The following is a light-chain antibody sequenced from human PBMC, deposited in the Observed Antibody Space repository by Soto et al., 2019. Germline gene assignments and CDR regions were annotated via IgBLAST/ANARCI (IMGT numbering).Light chain of an antibody. CDR1: QTINNY. Sequence: EIVLTQSPGTLSLSPGERATLSCRASQTINNYVAWYQQKPGQAPRVLIYDSSIRATGVPDRFSGSGSGTDFTLTIIILEPEDFALYCCQQYVDSPETFGGGTKVQIK. V-gene: IGKV3-20*01. CDR3: QQYVDSPET. CDR2: DSS. J-gene: IGKJ4*01.